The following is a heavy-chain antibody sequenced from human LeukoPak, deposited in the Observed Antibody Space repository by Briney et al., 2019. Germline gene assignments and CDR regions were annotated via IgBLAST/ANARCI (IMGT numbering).Heavy chain of an antibody. Sequence: GGSLRLSCAASGFTFSSYSMNWVRQAPGKGLEWVSVIYSGGSTYYADSVKGRFTISRDNSKNTLYLQMNSLRAEDTAVYYCARGRGASDFWGQGTLVTVSS. CDR1: GFTFSSYS. J-gene: IGHJ4*02. D-gene: IGHD5-12*01. V-gene: IGHV3-53*01. CDR3: ARGRGASDF. CDR2: IYSGGST.